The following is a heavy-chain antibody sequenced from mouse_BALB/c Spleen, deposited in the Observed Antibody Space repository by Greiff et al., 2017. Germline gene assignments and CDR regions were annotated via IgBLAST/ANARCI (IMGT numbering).Heavy chain of an antibody. J-gene: IGHJ3*01. CDR1: GFSLTSYG. CDR2: IWSGGST. CDR3: ARPYYRYDRGAWFAY. D-gene: IGHD2-14*01. Sequence: QVQLKESGPGLVQPSQSLSITCTVSGFSLTSYGVHWVRQSPGKGLEWLGVIWSGGSTDYNAAFISRLSISKDNSKSQVFFKMNSLQANDTAIYYCARPYYRYDRGAWFAYWGQGTLVTVSA. V-gene: IGHV2-2*02.